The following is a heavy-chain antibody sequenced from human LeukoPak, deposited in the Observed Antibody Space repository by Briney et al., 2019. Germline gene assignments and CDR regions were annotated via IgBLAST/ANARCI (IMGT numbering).Heavy chain of an antibody. CDR2: IYYSGST. D-gene: IGHD2-15*01. CDR3: ARDIAGCGYFDY. Sequence: SQTLSLTCTVSGGSISSGGYYWSWIRQHPGKGLEWIGYIYYSGSTYYNPSLKSLVTISVDTSKNQFSLKLSSVTAADTAVYYCARDIAGCGYFDYRGQGTLVTVSS. V-gene: IGHV4-31*01. CDR1: GGSISSGGYY. J-gene: IGHJ4*02.